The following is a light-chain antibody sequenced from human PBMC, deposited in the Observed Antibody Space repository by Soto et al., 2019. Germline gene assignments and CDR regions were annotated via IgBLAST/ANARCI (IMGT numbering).Light chain of an antibody. CDR1: QSISRY. CDR2: AAS. V-gene: IGKV1-39*01. J-gene: IGKJ4*01. Sequence: DIQMTQSPSSLSASVGDRVTITCRASQSISRYLNWYQQKPGKAPKLLIYAASSLQSGVPSRFRGSGAGTDFTLKSSSLQHEDFATYYCQQSYSTLTFGGGTKVEIK. CDR3: QQSYSTLT.